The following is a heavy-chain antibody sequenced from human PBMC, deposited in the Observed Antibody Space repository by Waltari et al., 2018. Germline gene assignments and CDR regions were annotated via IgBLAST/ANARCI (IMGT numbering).Heavy chain of an antibody. V-gene: IGHV3-21*01. CDR2: ISSCSIYI. J-gene: IGHJ5*02. Sequence: EVQLVESGGGLVKPGGSLRLSCAASGFTFSSYSMNWVRQAPGKGLEWVSSISSCSIYIYYADSVKGRFTISRDNSKNSLYLQMNSLRAEDTAVYYCARDGSSWYNTWFDPWGQGTLVTVSS. D-gene: IGHD6-13*01. CDR3: ARDGSSWYNTWFDP. CDR1: GFTFSSYS.